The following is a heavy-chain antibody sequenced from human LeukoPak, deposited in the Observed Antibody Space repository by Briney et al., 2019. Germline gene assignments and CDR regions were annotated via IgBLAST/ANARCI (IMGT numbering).Heavy chain of an antibody. CDR1: GFTFSSYS. J-gene: IGHJ5*02. Sequence: GGSLRLSCAASGFTFSSYSMNWVRQAPGKGLEWVSYISSSSSTIYYADSVKGRFTISRDNAKNSLYLQMNSLRAEDTAVYYCARDYLVVPAAMWWFDPWGQGTLVTVSS. CDR2: ISSSSSTI. CDR3: ARDYLVVPAAMWWFDP. D-gene: IGHD2-2*01. V-gene: IGHV3-48*01.